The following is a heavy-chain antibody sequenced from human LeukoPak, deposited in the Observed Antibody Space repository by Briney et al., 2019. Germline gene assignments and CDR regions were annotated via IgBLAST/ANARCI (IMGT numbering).Heavy chain of an antibody. D-gene: IGHD1-1*01. CDR3: ARDLRAPEESLDDAFDI. CDR1: GFTFSSYA. V-gene: IGHV3-30-3*01. Sequence: PGGSLRLSCAASGFTFSSYAMHWVRQAPGKGLEWVAIISYDGNNKYYADSVKGRFTISRDNSKNTLYLQMNSLRVEDTAVYYCARDLRAPEESLDDAFDIWGQGTMVTVSS. J-gene: IGHJ3*02. CDR2: ISYDGNNK.